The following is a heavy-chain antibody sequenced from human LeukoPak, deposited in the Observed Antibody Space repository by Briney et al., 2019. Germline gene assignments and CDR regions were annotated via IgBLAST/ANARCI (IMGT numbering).Heavy chain of an antibody. CDR2: IRYDGSNK. Sequence: PGGSLRLSCAASGFTFSSYGMHWVRQAPGKGLEWVAFIRYDGSNKFYADSAKGRFTISRDNSRNTLYLQMNSLRAEDTAVYYCAKDGLYSGYDVYYFDYWGQGTLVTVSS. D-gene: IGHD5-12*01. J-gene: IGHJ4*02. V-gene: IGHV3-30*02. CDR1: GFTFSSYG. CDR3: AKDGLYSGYDVYYFDY.